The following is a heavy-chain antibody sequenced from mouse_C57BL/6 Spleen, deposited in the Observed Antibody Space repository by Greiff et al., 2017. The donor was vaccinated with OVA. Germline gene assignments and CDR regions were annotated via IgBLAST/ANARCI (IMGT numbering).Heavy chain of an antibody. V-gene: IGHV14-4*01. CDR1: GFNIKDDY. CDR2: IDPENGDT. D-gene: IGHD1-1*01. J-gene: IGHJ2*01. Sequence: VQLKQSGAELVRPGASVKLSCTASGFNIKDDYMHWVKQRPEQGLEWIGWIDPENGDTEYASKFQGKATITADTSSNTAYLQLSSLTSEDTAVYYCTTKGSSPYYWGQGTTLTVSS. CDR3: TTKGSSPYY.